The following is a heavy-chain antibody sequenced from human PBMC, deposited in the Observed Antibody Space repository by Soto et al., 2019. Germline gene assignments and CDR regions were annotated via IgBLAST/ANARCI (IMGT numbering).Heavy chain of an antibody. CDR1: GGTFSSYA. Sequence: QVQLVQSGAEVKKPGSSVKVSCKASGGTFSSYAISWVRQAPGQGLEWMGGIIPIFGTANYAQKFQGRVTITADESTSTAYMELSSLRSEDTAWYYCARDATVETHQSNGMDVWGQGTTVTVSS. J-gene: IGHJ6*02. CDR2: IIPIFGTA. D-gene: IGHD4-17*01. CDR3: ARDATVETHQSNGMDV. V-gene: IGHV1-69*12.